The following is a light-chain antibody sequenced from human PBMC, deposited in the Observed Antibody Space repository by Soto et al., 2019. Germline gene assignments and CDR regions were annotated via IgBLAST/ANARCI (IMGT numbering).Light chain of an antibody. Sequence: QSALTQPASVSASPGQSITISCTGTSSNVGTYDLVSWYQHHPDKAPKLIIYEGTKRPSGISSRFSGSKSGNTASLTISGLQAEEDADYYCCSFAVGAALVFGGGTKLTVL. J-gene: IGLJ2*01. CDR3: CSFAVGAALV. CDR1: SSNVGTYDL. V-gene: IGLV2-23*01. CDR2: EGT.